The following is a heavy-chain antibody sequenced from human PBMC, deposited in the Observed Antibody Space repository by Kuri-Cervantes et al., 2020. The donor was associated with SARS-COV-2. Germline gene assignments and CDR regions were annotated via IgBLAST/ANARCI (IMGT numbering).Heavy chain of an antibody. Sequence: GESLKISCAASGFTFSSYGVHWVRQAPGKGLEWVAFIRYDGSNKYYADSVKGRFTISRDNSKNTLYLQMNSLRAEDTAVYYCAKDSLLEVKFDYWGQGTLVTVSS. D-gene: IGHD1-1*01. J-gene: IGHJ4*02. CDR1: GFTFSSYG. V-gene: IGHV3-30*02. CDR3: AKDSLLEVKFDY. CDR2: IRYDGSNK.